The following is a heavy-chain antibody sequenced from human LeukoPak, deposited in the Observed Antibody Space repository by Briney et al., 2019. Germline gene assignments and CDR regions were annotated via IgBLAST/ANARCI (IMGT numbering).Heavy chain of an antibody. Sequence: ASVKVSCKASGYTFTSYGISWVRQAPGHGLEWMGLISAYNGNTNYAQKLQGRVTMTTDTSTSTAYMELRSLRSDDTAVYYCARAYDFWSGYYTSEYFDYWGQGTLVTVSS. V-gene: IGHV1-18*01. CDR3: ARAYDFWSGYYTSEYFDY. D-gene: IGHD3-3*01. J-gene: IGHJ4*02. CDR1: GYTFTSYG. CDR2: ISAYNGNT.